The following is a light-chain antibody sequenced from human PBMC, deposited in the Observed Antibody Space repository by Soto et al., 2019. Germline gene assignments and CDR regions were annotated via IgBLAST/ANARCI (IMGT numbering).Light chain of an antibody. J-gene: IGLJ2*01. CDR2: DNN. CDR1: SSNIGNNY. CDR3: GTWDSSLSAGV. V-gene: IGLV1-51*01. Sequence: QSVLTQPPSVSAAPGQTVTISCSGSSSNIGNNYVYWYQQLPGTAPKLLIYDNNKRPSGIPDRFSGSKSGTSATLGITGLQTGDEADYYCGTWDSSLSAGVFGGGTKVTVL.